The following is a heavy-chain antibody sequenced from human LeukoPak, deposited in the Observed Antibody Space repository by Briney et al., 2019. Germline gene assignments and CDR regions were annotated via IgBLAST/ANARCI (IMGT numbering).Heavy chain of an antibody. CDR3: ARDKQLGRTFDI. CDR2: ITGNGGST. J-gene: IGHJ3*02. D-gene: IGHD6-6*01. CDR1: GFTFDDYG. Sequence: GGSLRLSCAASGFTFDDYGMSWVRQAPGKGLEWVTCITGNGGSTGYAASVKGRFTNSRDNAKNSLYMQMNSLRAAETALYHCARDKQLGRTFDIWGQGTMVTVSS. V-gene: IGHV3-20*01.